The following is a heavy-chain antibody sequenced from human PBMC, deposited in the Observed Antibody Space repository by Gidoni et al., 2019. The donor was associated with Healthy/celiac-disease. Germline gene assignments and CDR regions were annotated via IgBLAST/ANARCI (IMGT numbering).Heavy chain of an antibody. V-gene: IGHV3-30-3*01. CDR3: ARDFVGAFDY. J-gene: IGHJ4*02. CDR1: GFTFSSYA. CDR2: ISYDGSNK. D-gene: IGHD1-26*01. Sequence: QVQLVESGGGVVQPGRSLRLSCAASGFTFSSYAMHWVRQAPGKGLEWVAVISYDGSNKYYADSVKGRFTISRDNSKNTLYLQMNSLRAEDTAVYYCARDFVGAFDYWGQGTLGTVSS.